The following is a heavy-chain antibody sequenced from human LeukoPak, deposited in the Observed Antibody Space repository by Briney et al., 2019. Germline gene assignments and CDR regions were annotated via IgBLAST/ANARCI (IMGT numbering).Heavy chain of an antibody. D-gene: IGHD3-10*01. J-gene: IGHJ4*02. CDR2: ISTSGSTI. V-gene: IGHV3-48*03. Sequence: GGSLRLSCAASGFTFSSYEMNWVRQAPGKGLEWVSYISTSGSTIYYADSVKGRFTISRDNSKNTLYLQMNSLRVEDTAVYYCARDSSMLRGPLVIYYFDFWGQGTLVTVSS. CDR1: GFTFSSYE. CDR3: ARDSSMLRGPLVIYYFDF.